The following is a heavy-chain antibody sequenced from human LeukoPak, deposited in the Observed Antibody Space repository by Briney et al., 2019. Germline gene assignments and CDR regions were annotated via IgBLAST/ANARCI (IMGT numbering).Heavy chain of an antibody. CDR1: GYTFTRYG. D-gene: IGHD2-2*01. CDR2: ISAYNGHT. CDR3: ARGPIIDIAIVPAADEYYYMDV. J-gene: IGHJ6*03. Sequence: ASVKVSCKASGYTFTRYGISWVRQAPGQRLEWMGWISAYNGHTNYTQKLQGRVTMTTDTSTSTAYMELRSLRSDDTAVYYCARGPIIDIAIVPAADEYYYMDVWGKGTTVTVSS. V-gene: IGHV1-18*01.